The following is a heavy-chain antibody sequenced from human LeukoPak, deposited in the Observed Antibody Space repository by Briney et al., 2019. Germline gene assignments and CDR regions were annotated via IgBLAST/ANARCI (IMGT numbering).Heavy chain of an antibody. CDR3: ARCVGGDCYPQRIWFDP. J-gene: IGHJ5*02. CDR1: GYTFTGYY. CDR2: INPNSGGT. V-gene: IGHV1-2*06. D-gene: IGHD2-21*02. Sequence: ASVKVSCKASGYTFTGYYMHWVRQAPGQGLEWMGRINPNSGGTNYAQKFQGRVTMTRDTSISTAYMELSRLRSDGTAVYYCARCVGGDCYPQRIWFDPWGQGTLVTVSS.